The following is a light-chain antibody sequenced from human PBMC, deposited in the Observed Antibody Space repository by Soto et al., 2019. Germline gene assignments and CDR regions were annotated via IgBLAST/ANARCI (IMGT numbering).Light chain of an antibody. J-gene: IGLJ1*01. CDR3: TSYTSTSTYV. CDR1: KFDIGRYNY. Sequence: QSVLTQPASVSGSPGQTITISCAGTKFDIGRYNYVSWYQHHPGKAPRLVIYDVTNRPSGISDRFSGSKSGNTASLTISGLLAEDEADYYCTSYTSTSTYVFGTGTKLTVL. V-gene: IGLV2-14*01. CDR2: DVT.